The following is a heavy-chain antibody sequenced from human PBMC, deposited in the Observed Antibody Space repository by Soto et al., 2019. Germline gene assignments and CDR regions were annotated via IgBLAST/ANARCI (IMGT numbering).Heavy chain of an antibody. D-gene: IGHD2-2*01. CDR1: GFTCSSYA. Sequence: GGPLRLSCTASGFTCSSYAMSWVRQAPGKGLEWVSAISGSGGSTYYADSVKGRFTISRDNSKNTLYLQMNSLRAEDTAVYYCAKSPAEYQLLSWGQGTLVTVSS. CDR2: ISGSGGST. CDR3: AKSPAEYQLLS. V-gene: IGHV3-23*01. J-gene: IGHJ5*02.